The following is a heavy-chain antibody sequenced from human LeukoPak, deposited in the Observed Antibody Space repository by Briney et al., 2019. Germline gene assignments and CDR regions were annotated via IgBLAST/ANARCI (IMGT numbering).Heavy chain of an antibody. D-gene: IGHD1-26*01. CDR3: AREVGATTPFDY. J-gene: IGHJ4*02. CDR2: ISAYNGNT. CDR1: GGTFSSYG. Sequence: ASVKVSCKASGGTFSSYGISWVRQAPGQGLEWMGWISAYNGNTNYAQKLQGRVTMTTDTSTSTAYMEPRSLRSDDTAVYYCAREVGATTPFDYWGQGTLVTVSS. V-gene: IGHV1-18*01.